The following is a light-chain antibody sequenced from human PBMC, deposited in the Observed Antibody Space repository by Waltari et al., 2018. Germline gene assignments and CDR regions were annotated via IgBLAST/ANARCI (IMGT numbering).Light chain of an antibody. CDR1: QDISSW. V-gene: IGKV1D-16*01. Sequence: DIQMTQSPSSLSASIGDRVIISCRASQDISSWLVWYQQKSDEAPKTLIYAASNLQSGVPSRCSGSGSGTHFTLTISSLQPEDFATYYCQQYHNWPPWTFGQGTKVEIK. CDR3: QQYHNWPPWT. CDR2: AAS. J-gene: IGKJ1*01.